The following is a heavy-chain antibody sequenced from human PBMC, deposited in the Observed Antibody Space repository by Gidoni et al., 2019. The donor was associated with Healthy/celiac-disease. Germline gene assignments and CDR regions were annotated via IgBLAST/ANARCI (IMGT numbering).Heavy chain of an antibody. V-gene: IGHV4-59*01. CDR3: ARGFSSWYDNWFDP. J-gene: IGHJ5*02. CDR2: IYYSGST. CDR1: GGSISSYY. Sequence: QVQLQESGPGLVKPSETLSLTCTVSGGSISSYYWSWIRQPPGRGLEWIGYIYYSGSTNYNPSLKSRVTISVDTSKNQFSLKLSSVTAADTAVYYCARGFSSWYDNWFDPWGQGTLVTVSS. D-gene: IGHD6-13*01.